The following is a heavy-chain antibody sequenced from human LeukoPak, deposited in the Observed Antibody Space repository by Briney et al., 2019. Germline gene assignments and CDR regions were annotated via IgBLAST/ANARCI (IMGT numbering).Heavy chain of an antibody. Sequence: GASVKVSCKASGYTFTGYYMHWVRQAPGQGLEWMGWINPNSGGTNYAQKFQGRVTMTRDTSISTAYMELSRLRSDDTAVYYCARDRSPITMVRGVISSNWFDPWGQGTLVTVSS. CDR2: INPNSGGT. CDR1: GYTFTGYY. D-gene: IGHD3-10*01. V-gene: IGHV1-2*02. CDR3: ARDRSPITMVRGVISSNWFDP. J-gene: IGHJ5*02.